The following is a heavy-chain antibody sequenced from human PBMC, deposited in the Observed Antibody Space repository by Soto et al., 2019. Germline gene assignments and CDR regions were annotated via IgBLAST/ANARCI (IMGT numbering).Heavy chain of an antibody. CDR2: IRSKAYGGTT. D-gene: IGHD6-19*01. CDR1: GFTFGDYA. J-gene: IGHJ5*01. CDR3: TRDPTHYSSGWYWLDY. Sequence: PGGSLRLSCTASGFTFGDYAMSWVRQAPGKGLEWVGFIRSKAYGGTTEYAASVKGRFTISRDDSKSIAYLQMNSLKTEDTAVYYCTRDPTHYSSGWYWLDYWGYGTMVTV. V-gene: IGHV3-49*04.